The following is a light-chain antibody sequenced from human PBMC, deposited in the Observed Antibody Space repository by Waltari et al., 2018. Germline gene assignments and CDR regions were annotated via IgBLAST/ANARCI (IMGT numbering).Light chain of an antibody. CDR2: GAS. J-gene: IGKJ2*01. CDR1: ERDGNNF. V-gene: IGKV3-20*01. CDR3: QQYSSSVMYT. Sequence: VLTQSPGTLSLSPGEPATLSCRARERDGNNFLAWYHQKPGQTPRLLIYGASSRATGSPDRFSGSGSGTDFILIISRLGPEDSGVYFCQQYSSSVMYTFGQGTKLEI.